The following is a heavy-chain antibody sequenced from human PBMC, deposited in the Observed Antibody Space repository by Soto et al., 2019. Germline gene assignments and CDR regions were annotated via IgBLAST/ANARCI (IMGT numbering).Heavy chain of an antibody. J-gene: IGHJ4*02. CDR2: IYYSGST. CDR3: ARRQSSWGSMDY. Sequence: QLQLQESGPGLVKPSETLSLTCTVSGGSISSSSYYWGWIRQPPGKGLEWIGSIYYSGSTYYNPSLKSRVTISVDTSKNQFSLKLSSVTAADTAVYYCARRQSSWGSMDYWGQGTLVTVSS. CDR1: GGSISSSSYY. V-gene: IGHV4-39*01. D-gene: IGHD3-10*01.